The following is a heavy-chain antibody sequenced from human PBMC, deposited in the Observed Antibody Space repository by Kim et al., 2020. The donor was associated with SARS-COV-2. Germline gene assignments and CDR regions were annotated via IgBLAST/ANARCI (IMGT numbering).Heavy chain of an antibody. Sequence: GGSLRLSCAASGFTFSSYAMHWVRQAPGKGLEWVAVIWYDGSNKYYADSVKGRFTISRDNSKNTLYLQMNSLRAEDTAVYYCAKSQYYYDSSGYWGFDYWGQGTLVTVSS. J-gene: IGHJ4*02. V-gene: IGHV3-33*06. CDR1: GFTFSSYA. CDR2: IWYDGSNK. D-gene: IGHD3-22*01. CDR3: AKSQYYYDSSGYWGFDY.